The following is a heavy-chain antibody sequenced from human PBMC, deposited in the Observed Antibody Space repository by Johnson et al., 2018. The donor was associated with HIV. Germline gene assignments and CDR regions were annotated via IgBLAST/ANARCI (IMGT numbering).Heavy chain of an antibody. Sequence: VQLVESGGGVVRPVGSLRLSCAASGFTFNEYGMSWVRQVSGKGLEWVSDINWNGGSTGYADSVKGRFPISRDNAKNSLYLQMNSLRAEDTAVYYCTTDPIAAAGHDAFDIWGQGTMVTVSS. CDR2: INWNGGST. J-gene: IGHJ3*02. CDR1: GFTFNEYG. CDR3: TTDPIAAAGHDAFDI. D-gene: IGHD6-13*01. V-gene: IGHV3-20*04.